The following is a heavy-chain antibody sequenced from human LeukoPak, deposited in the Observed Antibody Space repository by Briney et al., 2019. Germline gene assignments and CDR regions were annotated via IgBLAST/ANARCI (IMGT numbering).Heavy chain of an antibody. D-gene: IGHD6-13*01. CDR3: ASQLGDASDI. V-gene: IGHV3-48*01. J-gene: IGHJ3*02. CDR1: GFTFSSYS. CDR2: ISSSSSTI. Sequence: GGSLRLSCAASGFTFSSYSMNWVRQAPGKGLEWVSYISSSSSTIYYADSVKGRFTISRNNGKNSLYLQMNSLRAEDTAVYYCASQLGDASDIWGQGTMVTVSS.